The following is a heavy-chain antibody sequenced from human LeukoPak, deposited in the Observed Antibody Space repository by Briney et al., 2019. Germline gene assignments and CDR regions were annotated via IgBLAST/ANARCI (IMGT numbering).Heavy chain of an antibody. J-gene: IGHJ4*02. CDR1: GFTFSNAW. Sequence: GGSLRLSCAASGFTFSNAWMNWVRQAPGKGLEWVGRIKIKADGGTIDYAAPAKGRFTISRDDSKNTLYLQMNSLKTEDTAVYYCTTDDFGDYGGFDFWGQGTLVTVSS. CDR2: IKIKADGGTI. CDR3: TTDDFGDYGGFDF. V-gene: IGHV3-15*07. D-gene: IGHD4-17*01.